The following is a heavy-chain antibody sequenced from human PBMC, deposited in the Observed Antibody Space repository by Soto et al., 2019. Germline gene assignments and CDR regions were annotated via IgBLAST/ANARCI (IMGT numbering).Heavy chain of an antibody. CDR3: AREDESSGHAGTFRH. D-gene: IGHD3-22*01. CDR1: GFSFNSYV. Sequence: QVQLVESGGDVVQPGRSLRLSCAASGFSFNSYVMHWVRQAPGKGLEWVALMSHDGNKQYVDSVRQLFTISRDNSKNKLNLEMNSLRAEDTAVYYCAREDESSGHAGTFRHWGKGTLVTVSP. V-gene: IGHV3-30-3*01. J-gene: IGHJ1*01. CDR2: MSHDGNK.